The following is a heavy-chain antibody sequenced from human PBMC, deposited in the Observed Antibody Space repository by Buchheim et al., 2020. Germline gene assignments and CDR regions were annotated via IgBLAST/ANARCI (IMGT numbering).Heavy chain of an antibody. CDR1: GYTFTGYY. J-gene: IGHJ6*02. V-gene: IGHV1-2*06. Sequence: QVQLVQTGAEVKKPGASVKVSCKASGYTFTGYYMHWVRQAPGQGLEWMGRINPNSGGTNYAQKFQGRVTMTRDTSISTAYMELSRLRSDDTAVYYCARDRPTMSDFWSGGRRGGGMDVWGQGTT. CDR2: INPNSGGT. D-gene: IGHD3-3*01. CDR3: ARDRPTMSDFWSGGRRGGGMDV.